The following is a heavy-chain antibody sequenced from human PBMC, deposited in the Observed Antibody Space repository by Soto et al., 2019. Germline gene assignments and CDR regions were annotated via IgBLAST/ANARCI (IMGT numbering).Heavy chain of an antibody. V-gene: IGHV1-2*04. CDR1: GYTFTGYY. Sequence: ASVKVSCKASGYTFTGYYMHWVRQAPGQGLEWLGWINPNSGGTNYAQKFQGWVTMTRDTSISTAYMELSRLRSDDTAVYYCARAGITGTTFPPRLSKSMDVWGQGTTVTVSS. D-gene: IGHD1-7*01. CDR2: INPNSGGT. J-gene: IGHJ6*02. CDR3: ARAGITGTTFPPRLSKSMDV.